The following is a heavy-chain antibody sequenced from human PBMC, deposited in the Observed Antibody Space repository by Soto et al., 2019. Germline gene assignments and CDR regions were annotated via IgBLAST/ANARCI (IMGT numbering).Heavy chain of an antibody. J-gene: IGHJ3*02. D-gene: IGHD3-16*02. CDR3: ARHRMITFGGVIVARDAFDI. CDR1: GGSISSSSYY. V-gene: IGHV4-39*01. CDR2: IYYSGST. Sequence: QLQLQESGPGLVKPSETLSLTCTVSGGSISSSSYYWGWIRQPPGKGLEWIGSIYYSGSTYYNPSLKSRVTISVDTSKNLFSLKLSSVTAAGTAVYYCARHRMITFGGVIVARDAFDIWGQGTMVTVSS.